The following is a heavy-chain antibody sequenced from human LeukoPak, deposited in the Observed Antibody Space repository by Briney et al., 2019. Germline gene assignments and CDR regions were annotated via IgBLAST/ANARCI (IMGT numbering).Heavy chain of an antibody. CDR1: GYTFTSYD. Sequence: ASVKVSCKASGYTFTSYDINWVRQATGQGLEWMGWMNPNSGNTGYAQKFHGRVTMTRNTSISTAYMELSRLRSDDTAVYYCARVHPFPDAFDIWGQGTMVTVSS. D-gene: IGHD2-21*01. J-gene: IGHJ3*02. CDR3: ARVHPFPDAFDI. CDR2: MNPNSGNT. V-gene: IGHV1-8*01.